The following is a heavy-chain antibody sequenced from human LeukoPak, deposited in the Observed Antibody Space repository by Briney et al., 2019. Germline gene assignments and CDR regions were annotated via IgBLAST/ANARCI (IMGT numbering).Heavy chain of an antibody. J-gene: IGHJ6*02. CDR1: GGSISSGSYY. Sequence: SETLSLTCTVSGGSISSGSYYWSWIRQPAGKGLEWIGRIYTSGSTNYNPSLKSRVTISVDTSKNQFSLKLSSVTAADTAVYYCAREWDYGDPYGMDVWGQGTTVTVSS. CDR2: IYTSGST. CDR3: AREWDYGDPYGMDV. V-gene: IGHV4-61*02. D-gene: IGHD4-17*01.